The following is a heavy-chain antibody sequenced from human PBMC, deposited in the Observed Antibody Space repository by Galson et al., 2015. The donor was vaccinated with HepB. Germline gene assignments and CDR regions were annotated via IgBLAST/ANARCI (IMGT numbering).Heavy chain of an antibody. CDR3: AKDEYCGGDCYAAEYFQH. Sequence: SLRLACAASGFTFSSYAMSWARQAPGRGLEWVSAISGSGGSTYYADSVKGGFTISRDNSKNTRYLQMNSLRAEDTAVYYCAKDEYCGGDCYAAEYFQHWGQGTLVTVSS. CDR2: ISGSGGST. CDR1: GFTFSSYA. J-gene: IGHJ1*01. V-gene: IGHV3-23*01. D-gene: IGHD2-21*01.